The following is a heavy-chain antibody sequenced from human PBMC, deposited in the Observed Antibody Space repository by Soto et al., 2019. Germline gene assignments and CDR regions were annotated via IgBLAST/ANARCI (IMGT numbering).Heavy chain of an antibody. J-gene: IGHJ6*02. D-gene: IGHD4-17*01. CDR3: AGGGGKDYGDYIHYYYGMDV. Sequence: SETLSLTCTVSGGSISSGGYYWSWIRQHPGKGLEWIRYIYYSGSTYYNPSLKSRVTISVDTSKNQFSLKLSSVTAADTAVYYCAGGGGKDYGDYIHYYYGMDVWGQGTTVTVSS. CDR1: GGSISSGGYY. CDR2: IYYSGST. V-gene: IGHV4-31*03.